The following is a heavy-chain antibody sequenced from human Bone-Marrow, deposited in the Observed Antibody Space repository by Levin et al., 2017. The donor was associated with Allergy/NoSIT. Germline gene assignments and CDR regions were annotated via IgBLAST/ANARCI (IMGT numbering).Heavy chain of an antibody. V-gene: IGHV2-5*02. CDR3: ANQKFWFGELPFDY. CDR2: IYWDDDK. CDR1: GFSLSSNGVG. D-gene: IGHD3-10*01. Sequence: SGPTLVKHTQTLTLSCSFSGFSLSSNGVGVGWIRQAPGKALEWLALIYWDDDKLYSPSLKSRLNITNDNSKNQVVLTMTNMAPVDTGTYYSANQKFWFGELPFDYWGRGSLVTVSS. J-gene: IGHJ4*02.